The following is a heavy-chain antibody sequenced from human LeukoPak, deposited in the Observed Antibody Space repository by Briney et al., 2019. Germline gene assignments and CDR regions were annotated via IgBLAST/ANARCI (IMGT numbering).Heavy chain of an antibody. CDR1: GFTFSSYS. CDR3: AKDGFDSGDIVVVPAAY. V-gene: IGHV3-30*18. J-gene: IGHJ4*02. CDR2: ISYDGSNK. Sequence: PGGSLRLSCAASGFTFSSYSMHWVRQAPGKGLEWVAVISYDGSNKYYADSVKGRFTISRDNSKNTLYLQMNSLRAEDTAVYYCAKDGFDSGDIVVVPAAYWGQGTLVTVS. D-gene: IGHD2-2*01.